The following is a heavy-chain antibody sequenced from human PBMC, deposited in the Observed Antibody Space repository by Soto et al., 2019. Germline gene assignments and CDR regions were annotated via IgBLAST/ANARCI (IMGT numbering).Heavy chain of an antibody. CDR1: GGTFSSYA. J-gene: IGHJ6*02. D-gene: IGHD2-2*01. CDR2: FIPIFGTA. V-gene: IGHV1-69*13. CDR3: ARENCSSTSCYSYYYGMDV. Sequence: GASVKVSCKASGGTFSSYAISWVRQAPGQGLDWMGGFIPIFGTANYAQKFQGRVTITADESTSTAYMELSSLRFEDTAVYFCARENCSSTSCYSYYYGMDVWGQGTTVTVSS.